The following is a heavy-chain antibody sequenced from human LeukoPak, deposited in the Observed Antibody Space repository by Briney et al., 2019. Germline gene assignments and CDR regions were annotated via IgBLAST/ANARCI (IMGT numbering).Heavy chain of an antibody. V-gene: IGHV4-59*11. D-gene: IGHD6-6*01. Sequence: SGTLSLTCTVSGGSISSHYWSWIRQPPGKGLEWIGYIYYSGSTNYNPSLKSRVTISVDTSKNQFSLKLSSVTAADTAVYYCARDDSSGYYYMDVWGKGTTVTVSS. CDR3: ARDDSSGYYYMDV. CDR2: IYYSGST. J-gene: IGHJ6*03. CDR1: GGSISSHY.